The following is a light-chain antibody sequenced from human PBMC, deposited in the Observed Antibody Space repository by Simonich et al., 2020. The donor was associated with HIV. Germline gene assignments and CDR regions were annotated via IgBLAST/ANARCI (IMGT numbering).Light chain of an antibody. CDR2: GNN. J-gene: IGLJ3*02. CDR1: SSNIGSNY. Sequence: QSVLTQPPSASGTPGQRVTISCSGSSSNIGSNYVYWYQQLPGTAPKLLIYGNNNRPLGVPDRFSVSKSGTSASLAITGLQAEDEADYYCQSYDSSLSGSVFGGGTKLTVL. V-gene: IGLV1-47*02. CDR3: QSYDSSLSGSV.